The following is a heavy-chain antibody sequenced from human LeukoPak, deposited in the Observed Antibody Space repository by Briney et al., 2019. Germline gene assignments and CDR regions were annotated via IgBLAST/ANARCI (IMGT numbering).Heavy chain of an antibody. J-gene: IGHJ6*03. CDR2: IYTSGST. Sequence: PSETLSLTCTVSGGSISSYYWSWIRQPAGKGLEWIGRIYTSGSTNYNPSLKSQVTMSVDTSKNQFSLKLSSVTAADTAVYYCARDNTQVYYYYYMDVWGKGTTVTVSS. CDR1: GGSISSYY. CDR3: ARDNTQVYYYYYMDV. D-gene: IGHD2-2*02. V-gene: IGHV4-4*07.